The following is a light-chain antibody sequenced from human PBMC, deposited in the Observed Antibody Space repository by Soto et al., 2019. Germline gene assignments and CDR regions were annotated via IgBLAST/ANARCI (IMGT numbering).Light chain of an antibody. CDR2: SNN. CDR1: SSNIGSNA. Sequence: QAVVTQAPSASGTPGQRVTISCSGSSSNIGSNAVNWYQQLPGTAPKLLIHSNNQRPSGVPDRFSGSKSGTSASLAISGLQSEDEADYHCAAWDDSLNGPVFGGGTKLTVL. CDR3: AAWDDSLNGPV. J-gene: IGLJ2*01. V-gene: IGLV1-44*01.